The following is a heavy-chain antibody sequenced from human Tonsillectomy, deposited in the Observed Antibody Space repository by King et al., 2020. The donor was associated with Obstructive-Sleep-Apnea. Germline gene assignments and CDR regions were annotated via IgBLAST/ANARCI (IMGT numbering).Heavy chain of an antibody. CDR2: IIPMSGTS. V-gene: IGHV1-69*01. CDR3: ARDLTGMDV. J-gene: IGHJ6*02. Sequence: VQLVESGAEVKKPGSSVTVSCTASGGTVTTDTISWVRQAPGQGLEWMGGIIPMSGTSHYAQKCQGRVTITADASTNIVFMQLISLRSEDTAVYYCARDLTGMDVWGQGTSVAVSS. CDR1: GGTVTTDT. D-gene: IGHD3-9*01.